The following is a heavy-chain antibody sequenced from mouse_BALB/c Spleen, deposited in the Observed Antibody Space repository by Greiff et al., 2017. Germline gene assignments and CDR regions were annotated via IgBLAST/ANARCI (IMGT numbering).Heavy chain of an antibody. CDR2: IWGDGST. V-gene: IGHV2-6-7*01. CDR3: ARDLHYYGYDAMDY. CDR1: GFSLTGYG. D-gene: IGHD1-2*01. J-gene: IGHJ4*01. Sequence: QVQLKESGPGLVAPSQSLSITCTVSGFSLTGYGVNWVRQPPGKGLEWLGMIWGDGSTDYNSALKSRLSISKDNSKSQVFLKMNSLQTDDTARYYCARDLHYYGYDAMDYWGQGTSVTVSA.